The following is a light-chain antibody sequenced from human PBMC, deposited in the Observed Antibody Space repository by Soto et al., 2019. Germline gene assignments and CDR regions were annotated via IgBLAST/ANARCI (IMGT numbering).Light chain of an antibody. Sequence: DIQMTQSPSTLSASVGDRVTITCRASQSISSWLAWYQQKPGKAPKLLIYKASSLESGVPSRFSGSGSGTEFTLTISSLQPEEFATYYCQQYNSYSTFGQGTKVDIK. CDR2: KAS. J-gene: IGKJ1*01. V-gene: IGKV1-5*03. CDR1: QSISSW. CDR3: QQYNSYST.